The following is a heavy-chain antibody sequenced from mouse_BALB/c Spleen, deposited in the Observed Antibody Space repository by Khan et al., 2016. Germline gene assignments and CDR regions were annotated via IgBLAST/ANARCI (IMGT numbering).Heavy chain of an antibody. CDR2: ISTGVNT. CDR3: TREDYGNYWDYFDY. J-gene: IGHJ2*03. D-gene: IGHD2-1*01. CDR1: GFTFRNYA. V-gene: IGHV5-6-5*01. Sequence: EVELVESGGGLVKPGESLKLSCAASGFTFRNYAMSWVRQTPQKRLEWVASISTGVNTYYADSVKGRFTISRDNARNILYLQMSNLRSEDTAMFYCTREDYGNYWDYFDYWGRGTSLTVSS.